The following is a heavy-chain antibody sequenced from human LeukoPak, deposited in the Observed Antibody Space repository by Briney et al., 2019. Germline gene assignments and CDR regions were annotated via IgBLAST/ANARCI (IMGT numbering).Heavy chain of an antibody. J-gene: IGHJ5*02. CDR3: ARQVDSVSMILANWFDP. Sequence: GASVKVSCKAFGYTFTSNYMHWVRQAPGQGLEWMGWINPNSGGTNYAQKFQGRVTMTRDTSISTAYMELSRLRSDDTAVYYCARQVDSVSMILANWFDPWGQGTLVTVSS. CDR1: GYTFTSNY. CDR2: INPNSGGT. V-gene: IGHV1-2*02. D-gene: IGHD5/OR15-5a*01.